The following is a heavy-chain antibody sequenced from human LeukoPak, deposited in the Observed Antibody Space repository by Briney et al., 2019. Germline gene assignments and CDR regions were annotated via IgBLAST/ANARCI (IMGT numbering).Heavy chain of an antibody. V-gene: IGHV1-24*01. J-gene: IGHJ3*02. CDR3: ATDHGQQLVQSGAFDI. CDR2: FDPEDGET. CDR1: GYTLTELS. D-gene: IGHD6-13*01. Sequence: ASVKVSCKVSGYTLTELSMHWVRQAPGKGLEWMEGFDPEDGETIYAQKFQGRVTMTEDTSTDTAYMELSSLRSEDTAVYYCATDHGQQLVQSGAFDIWGQGTMVTVSS.